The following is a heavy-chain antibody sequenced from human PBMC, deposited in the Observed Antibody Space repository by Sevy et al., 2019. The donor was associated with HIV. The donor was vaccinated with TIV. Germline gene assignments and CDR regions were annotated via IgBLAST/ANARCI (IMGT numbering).Heavy chain of an antibody. CDR1: GFTFSSYA. J-gene: IGHJ3*02. D-gene: IGHD1-26*01. V-gene: IGHV3-64*01. CDR2: ISSNGGSP. CDR3: ARDPLGGSYWAFDI. Sequence: GGSLRLSCAASGFTFSSYAMHWVRQAPGKGLEYVSPISSNGGSPYYANSVKGRFTISRDNSKNTLYLQMGSLRAEDMAVYYCARDPLGGSYWAFDIWGQGKMVTVSS.